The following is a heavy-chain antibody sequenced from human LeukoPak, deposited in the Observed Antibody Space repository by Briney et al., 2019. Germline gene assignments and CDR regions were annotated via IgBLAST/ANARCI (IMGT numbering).Heavy chain of an antibody. CDR2: ISSSGGNT. D-gene: IGHD3-16*02. V-gene: IGHV3-23*01. J-gene: IGHJ3*01. CDR3: AKDIQLST. CDR1: GFTFSDSA. Sequence: GGSLRLSCAASGFTFSDSAMTWVRQVPGKGLEWVSLISSSGGNTYYADSVKGRFTISRDNSKNTLSLQMNSLRVGDTAIYYCAKDIQLSTWGLGTMVTVSS.